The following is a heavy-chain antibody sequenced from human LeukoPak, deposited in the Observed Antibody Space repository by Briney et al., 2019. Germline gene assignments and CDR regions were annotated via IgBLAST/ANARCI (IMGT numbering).Heavy chain of an antibody. J-gene: IGHJ4*02. D-gene: IGHD2-15*01. CDR3: ATHCSGGSCYHGLDY. V-gene: IGHV3-30*03. CDR2: ISYDGSNK. Sequence: GGSLRLSCAASGFTSSSYGMHWVRQAPGKGLEWVAVISYDGSNKYYADSVKGRFTISRDNSKNTLYLQMNSLRAEDTAVYYCATHCSGGSCYHGLDYWGQGTLVTVSS. CDR1: GFTSSSYG.